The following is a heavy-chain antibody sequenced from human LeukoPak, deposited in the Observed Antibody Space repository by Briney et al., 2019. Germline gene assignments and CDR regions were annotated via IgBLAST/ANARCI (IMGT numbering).Heavy chain of an antibody. V-gene: IGHV4-59*01. D-gene: IGHD6-13*01. J-gene: IGHJ5*02. CDR2: IYYTGVT. CDR1: GASISSNY. Sequence: SETLSLTCTVSGASISSNYWSWIRQPPGKGLDWIGYIYYTGVTNYNPSLKSRVTISVDTSKNQFSLRLTSVTAADTAVYFCAKGSSSWSFDPWGQGTLVTVSS. CDR3: AKGSSSWSFDP.